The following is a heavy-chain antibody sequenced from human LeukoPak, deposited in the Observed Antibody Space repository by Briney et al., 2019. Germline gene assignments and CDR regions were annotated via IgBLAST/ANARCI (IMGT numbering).Heavy chain of an antibody. Sequence: ASVKVSCKASGYTFTSYAMHWVRQAPGQRLEWMGWINAGNGNTKYSQKFQGRVTITRDTSASTAYMELSSLRSEDTAVYYCARHPGYSRAKGFDPWGQGTLVTVSS. J-gene: IGHJ5*02. CDR3: ARHPGYSRAKGFDP. CDR1: GYTFTSYA. D-gene: IGHD6-13*01. V-gene: IGHV1-3*01. CDR2: INAGNGNT.